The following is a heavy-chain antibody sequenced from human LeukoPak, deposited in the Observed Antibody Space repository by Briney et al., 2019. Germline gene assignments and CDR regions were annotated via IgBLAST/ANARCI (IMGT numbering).Heavy chain of an antibody. V-gene: IGHV3-53*01. CDR2: LYSGGGT. Sequence: GGSLRLSRAVSGFTVNSNCMSWVRQAPGKGLEWVSVLYSGGGTSYADSVKGRFTISRDNAKNTLYLQMNSLRVEDTAVYYCARGFRGYDPFDYWGQGTLATVSS. CDR1: GFTVNSNC. J-gene: IGHJ4*02. CDR3: ARGFRGYDPFDY. D-gene: IGHD5-12*01.